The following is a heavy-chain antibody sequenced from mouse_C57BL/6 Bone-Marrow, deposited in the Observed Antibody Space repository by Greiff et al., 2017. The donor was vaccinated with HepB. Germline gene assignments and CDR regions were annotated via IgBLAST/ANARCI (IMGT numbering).Heavy chain of an antibody. V-gene: IGHV1-81*01. CDR2: IYPRSGNT. CDR3: AMIYYGNSAWFAY. CDR1: GYTFTSYG. Sequence: VQLKQSGAELARPGASVKLSCKASGYTFTSYGISWVKQRTGQGLEWIGEIYPRSGNTYYNEKFKGKATLTADKSSSTAYMELRSLTSEDSAVYFCAMIYYGNSAWFAYWGQGTLVTVSA. D-gene: IGHD2-1*01. J-gene: IGHJ3*01.